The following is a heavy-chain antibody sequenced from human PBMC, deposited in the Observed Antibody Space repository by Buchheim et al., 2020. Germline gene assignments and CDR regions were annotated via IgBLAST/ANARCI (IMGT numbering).Heavy chain of an antibody. Sequence: QVQLQQWGAGLLKPSETLSLTCAVYGGSFSGYYWSWIRQPPGKGLEWIGEINHSGSTNYNPSLKSRVTITVDTSKNQFSVKLSSVTAADTAVYYCARVVLGSYYLDYWGQGTL. CDR3: ARVVLGSYYLDY. CDR1: GGSFSGYY. D-gene: IGHD1-26*01. CDR2: INHSGST. J-gene: IGHJ4*02. V-gene: IGHV4-34*01.